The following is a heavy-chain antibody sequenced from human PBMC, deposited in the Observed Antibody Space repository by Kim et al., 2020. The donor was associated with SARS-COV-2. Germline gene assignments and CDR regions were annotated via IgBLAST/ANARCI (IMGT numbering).Heavy chain of an antibody. CDR2: IYYSGST. Sequence: SETLSLTCTVSGGSISSSSYYWGWIRQPPGKGLEWIGSIYYSGSTYYNPSLKSRVTISVDTSKDQFSLKLSSVTAADTAVYYCARQVAGPYYFDYWGQGTLVTVSS. V-gene: IGHV4-39*01. CDR3: ARQVAGPYYFDY. CDR1: GGSISSSSYY. D-gene: IGHD6-19*01. J-gene: IGHJ4*02.